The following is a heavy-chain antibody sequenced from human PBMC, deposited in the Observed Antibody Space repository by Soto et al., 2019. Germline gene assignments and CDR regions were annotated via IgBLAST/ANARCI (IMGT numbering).Heavy chain of an antibody. J-gene: IGHJ6*02. V-gene: IGHV3-11*01. Sequence: QVQLVESGGGLVKPGGSLSLSCAASGFTFSDYYMSWIRQAPGKGLEWVSYISSSGSVIYYADSVKGRFTISRDNAKNSLNLQMTSMIDEDTAVYYCARGGQQLHGMDVWGQGTTVTVSS. CDR2: ISSSGSVI. CDR1: GFTFSDYY. D-gene: IGHD6-13*01. CDR3: ARGGQQLHGMDV.